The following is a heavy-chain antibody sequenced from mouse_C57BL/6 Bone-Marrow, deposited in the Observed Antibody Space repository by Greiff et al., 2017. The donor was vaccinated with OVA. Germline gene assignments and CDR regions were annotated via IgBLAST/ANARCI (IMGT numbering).Heavy chain of an antibody. CDR3: AREDGSSYGFAY. Sequence: VQLQQPGAELVMPGASVKLSCKASGYTFTSYWMHWVKQRPGQGLEWIGELDPSDSYTNYNQKFKGKSTLTVDKSSSTAYMQLSSLTSEDSAVYYCAREDGSSYGFAYWGQGTLVTVSA. V-gene: IGHV1-69*01. CDR1: GYTFTSYW. J-gene: IGHJ3*01. CDR2: LDPSDSYT. D-gene: IGHD1-1*01.